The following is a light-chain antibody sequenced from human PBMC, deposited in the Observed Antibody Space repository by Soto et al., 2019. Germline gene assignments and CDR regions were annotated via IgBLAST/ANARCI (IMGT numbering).Light chain of an antibody. V-gene: IGLV2-14*03. CDR2: DVS. CDR1: SSDVGANNY. J-gene: IGLJ2*01. Sequence: QSALTQPASVSGSPGQSIAISCTGTSSDVGANNYVSWYQQLPGKAPQVVIYDVSHRPSGISNRFSGSKSGNTASLTISGLQADDEADYYCTSCTTGRNLVFGGGTKLTVL. CDR3: TSCTTGRNLV.